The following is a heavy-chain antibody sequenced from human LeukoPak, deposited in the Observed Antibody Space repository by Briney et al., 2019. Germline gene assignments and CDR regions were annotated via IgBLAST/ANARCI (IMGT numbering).Heavy chain of an antibody. D-gene: IGHD6-19*01. CDR3: AKEGAVAGTSEYFDY. V-gene: IGHV3-53*01. J-gene: IGHJ4*02. Sequence: PGGSLRLSCAASGFTVSSNYMSWVRQAPGKGLEWVSVIYSGGSTYYADSVKGRFTISRDNSKNTLYLQMNSLRAEDTAVYYCAKEGAVAGTSEYFDYWGQGTLVTVSS. CDR1: GFTVSSNY. CDR2: IYSGGST.